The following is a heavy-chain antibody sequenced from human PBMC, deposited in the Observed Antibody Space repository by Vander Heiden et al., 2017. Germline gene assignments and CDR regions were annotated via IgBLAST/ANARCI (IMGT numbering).Heavy chain of an antibody. CDR1: RGTFRSHA. D-gene: IGHD3-22*01. J-gene: IGHJ4*02. CDR3: ARSPRVVITTGYFDY. CDR2: IIPIFGTA. Sequence: VQLVQSGGGVKKPGSAGKVCCKASRGTFRSHANSWVRQAPRQGLEWMGGIIPIFGTANYAQKFQGRVTITADESTSTAYMELSSLRSEDTAVYYCARSPRVVITTGYFDYWGQGTLVTVSS. V-gene: IGHV1-69*01.